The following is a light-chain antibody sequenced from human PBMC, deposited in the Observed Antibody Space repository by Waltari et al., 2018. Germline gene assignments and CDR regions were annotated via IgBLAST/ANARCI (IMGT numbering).Light chain of an antibody. V-gene: IGKV1-12*01. CDR3: QQDNSFPPS. CDR1: QGISNW. J-gene: IGKJ2*01. Sequence: DIQMTQSPSSVSASVGDRVTITCRASQGISNWLAWYQQKPGKAPKLLIYGAASLQSGVPLRFRGSGSGKEFNLTITRLPPEDFATYYCQQDNSFPPSFGQGTKLEIK. CDR2: GAA.